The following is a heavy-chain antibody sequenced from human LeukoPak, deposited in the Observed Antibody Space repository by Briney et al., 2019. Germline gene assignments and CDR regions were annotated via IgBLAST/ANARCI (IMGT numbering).Heavy chain of an antibody. Sequence: KPGGSHTLSSAAPGFTFNNVWMSLVRQGPGKRQQDVARSKSKADGRTTDYAATVKGRFTISRDDSKNTLYLQMNSLKTEDTAVYYCTGAGYISWYDYWGQGTLVTVSS. J-gene: IGHJ4*02. CDR3: TGAGYISWYDY. CDR1: GFTFNNVW. D-gene: IGHD6-13*01. V-gene: IGHV3-15*01. CDR2: SKSKADGRTT.